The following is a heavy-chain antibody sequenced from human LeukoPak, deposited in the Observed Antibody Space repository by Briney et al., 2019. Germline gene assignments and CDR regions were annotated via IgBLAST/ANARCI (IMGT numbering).Heavy chain of an antibody. V-gene: IGHV3-53*01. Sequence: GGSLRLSCAASGITVSSNYMSWVRRAPGKGLEWVSVIYSGGTIYYADSVKGRFTISRDISKNTLYLQMNSLRAEDTAVYYCARERGRATVYFDYWGQGTLVTVSS. D-gene: IGHD1-26*01. CDR3: ARERGRATVYFDY. CDR2: IYSGGTI. CDR1: GITVSSNY. J-gene: IGHJ4*02.